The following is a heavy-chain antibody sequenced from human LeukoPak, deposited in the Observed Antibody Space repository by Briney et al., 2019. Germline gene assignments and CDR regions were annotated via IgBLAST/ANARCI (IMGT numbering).Heavy chain of an antibody. V-gene: IGHV3-23*01. CDR3: AKSSKAVMYYFDY. CDR2: ISGIGGSA. Sequence: GGSLRLSCAASGLTFSRYAMTWVRKAPGKGLEWVSAISGIGGSAFYADFVKGRFTISRDNSKNTLYLQMNSLRAEDTAVYYCAKSSKAVMYYFDYWGQGTLVTVSS. D-gene: IGHD3-16*01. J-gene: IGHJ4*02. CDR1: GLTFSRYA.